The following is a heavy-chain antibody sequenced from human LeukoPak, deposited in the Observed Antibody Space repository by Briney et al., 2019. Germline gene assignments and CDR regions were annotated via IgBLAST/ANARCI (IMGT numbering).Heavy chain of an antibody. Sequence: ASVKVSCKASGYTFTDYFMHWVRQAPGQGLEWMGWINLNSGGTKCAQKFQGRVTMTRDTSISTAYMELSGLRSDDTALYYCARHPTGGSTCLDYWGQGTLVTVSS. V-gene: IGHV1-2*02. J-gene: IGHJ4*02. CDR1: GYTFTDYF. CDR2: INLNSGGT. CDR3: ARHPTGGSTCLDY. D-gene: IGHD2-8*02.